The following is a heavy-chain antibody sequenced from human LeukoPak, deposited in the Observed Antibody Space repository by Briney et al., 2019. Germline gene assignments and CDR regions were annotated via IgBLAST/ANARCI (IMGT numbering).Heavy chain of an antibody. J-gene: IGHJ4*02. CDR2: IYPGDSDT. CDR3: ARIMLYGYGFDY. D-gene: IGHD5-18*01. V-gene: IGHV5-51*01. CDR1: GYTFTNYW. Sequence: RGESLKIFCEGSGYTFTNYWIGWVRQMPGKGLEWMGIIYPGDSDTRYSPSFQGQVTISVDKSISTAYLQWSSLKASDTAMYYCARIMLYGYGFDYWGQGTLVTVSS.